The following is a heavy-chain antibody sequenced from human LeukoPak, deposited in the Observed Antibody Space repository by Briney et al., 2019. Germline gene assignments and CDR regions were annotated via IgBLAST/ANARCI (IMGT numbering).Heavy chain of an antibody. CDR2: VSAYADNT. CDR3: ARGYCSGGTCYLVENWLDP. CDR1: GYTFTSYG. J-gene: IGHJ5*02. V-gene: IGHV1-18*01. D-gene: IGHD2-15*01. Sequence: ASVKVSCKASGYTFTSYGITWVRQAPGQGLEWMGWVSAYADNTNYVQKIQGRVTMTTDTSTSTAYMELRSLRSDDTAVYYCARGYCSGGTCYLVENWLDPWGQGTLVTVSS.